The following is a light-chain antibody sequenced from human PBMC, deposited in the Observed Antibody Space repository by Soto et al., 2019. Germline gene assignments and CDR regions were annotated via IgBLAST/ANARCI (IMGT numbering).Light chain of an antibody. CDR1: QSVSSY. CDR3: HQRSNWPPDSA. V-gene: IGKV3-11*01. Sequence: EIVLTQSPATLSLSPGERATLSCRASQSVSSYLAWYQQKPGQAPRLLIYDASNRATGIPARFSGSGSGTDFTLTISSLEPEDFAVYYCHQRSNWPPDSAFGPGTKVDIK. CDR2: DAS. J-gene: IGKJ3*01.